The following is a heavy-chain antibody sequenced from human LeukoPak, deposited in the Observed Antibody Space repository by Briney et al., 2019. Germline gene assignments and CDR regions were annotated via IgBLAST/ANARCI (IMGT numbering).Heavy chain of an antibody. V-gene: IGHV3-21*01. CDR3: AKEKLELLWVGDAFDI. D-gene: IGHD1-7*01. CDR1: GFTFSSYS. J-gene: IGHJ3*02. Sequence: GGSLRLSCAASGFTFSSYSMNWVRQAPGKGLEWVSSISSSSSYIYYADSVKGRFTISRDNSKNTLFLQMNSLRVEDTAVYYCAKEKLELLWVGDAFDIWGQGTTVTVSA. CDR2: ISSSSSYI.